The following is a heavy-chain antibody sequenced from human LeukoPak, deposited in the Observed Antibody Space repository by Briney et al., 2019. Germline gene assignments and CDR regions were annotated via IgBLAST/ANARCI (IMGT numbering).Heavy chain of an antibody. CDR1: GYTFTSYD. D-gene: IGHD2-15*01. CDR3: ARDSCPSYNWYYR. Sequence: GASVKVFCKASGYTFTSYDHNWVRHATGQGLEWMGWMNPNSGNTGYAQKFQGRVTITTNTSTSTAYMELSSLRSEDTAVYYCARDSCPSYNWYYRRGKGILVTVSS. V-gene: IGHV1-8*01. J-gene: IGHJ5*02. CDR2: MNPNSGNT.